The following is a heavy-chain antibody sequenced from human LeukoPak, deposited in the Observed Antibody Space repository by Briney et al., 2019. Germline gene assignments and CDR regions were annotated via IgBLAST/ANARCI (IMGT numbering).Heavy chain of an antibody. CDR2: IRSKAYGGTT. J-gene: IGHJ6*02. V-gene: IGHV3-49*03. D-gene: IGHD2-2*01. CDR1: GFTFRDYA. CDR3: TRGYCSSTSCPYYYYGMDV. Sequence: GGSLRLSCTASGFTFRDYAMSWFRQAPGKGLEWVGFIRSKAYGGTTEYAASVKGRFTISRDDSKSIAYLQMNSLKTEDTAVYYCTRGYCSSTSCPYYYYGMDVWGQGTTVTVSS.